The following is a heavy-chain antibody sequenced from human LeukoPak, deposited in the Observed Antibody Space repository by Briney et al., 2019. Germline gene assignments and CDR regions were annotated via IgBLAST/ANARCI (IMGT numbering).Heavy chain of an antibody. D-gene: IGHD6-13*01. Sequence: SETLSLTCTVSGGSISSYYWSWTRQPPGKGLEWIGYIYYSGSTNYNPSLKSRVTISVDTSKNQFSLKLSSVTAADTAVYYCARDSSSWKNWFDPWGQGTLVTVSS. J-gene: IGHJ5*02. V-gene: IGHV4-59*12. CDR3: ARDSSSWKNWFDP. CDR2: IYYSGST. CDR1: GGSISSYY.